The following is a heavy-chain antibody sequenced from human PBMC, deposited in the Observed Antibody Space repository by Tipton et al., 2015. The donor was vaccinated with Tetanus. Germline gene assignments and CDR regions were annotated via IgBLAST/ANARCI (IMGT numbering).Heavy chain of an antibody. CDR1: GDSISSGDFY. Sequence: TLSLTCTVSGDSISSGDFYWTWIRQAPGKGLEWIGEIHPSGSTNYNASLRGRVTMSVDLTRKHVFLRMTSVTAADTAVYYRARSIAAASVWPFDYWGQGTQVTVSS. D-gene: IGHD2-2*01. CDR3: ARSIAAASVWPFDY. V-gene: IGHV4-61*03. J-gene: IGHJ4*02. CDR2: IHPSGST.